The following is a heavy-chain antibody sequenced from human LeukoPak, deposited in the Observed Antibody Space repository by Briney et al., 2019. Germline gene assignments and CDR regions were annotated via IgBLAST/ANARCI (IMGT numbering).Heavy chain of an antibody. D-gene: IGHD3-3*01. Sequence: AGGSLRLSCAASGFTFSSYSMNWVRQAPGKGLEWVSSTSSSSSYIYYADSVKGRFTISRGNAKNSLYLQMNSLRAEDTAVYYCARAIFGVVHDAFDIWGQGTMVTVSS. CDR3: ARAIFGVVHDAFDI. J-gene: IGHJ3*02. CDR2: TSSSSSYI. V-gene: IGHV3-21*01. CDR1: GFTFSSYS.